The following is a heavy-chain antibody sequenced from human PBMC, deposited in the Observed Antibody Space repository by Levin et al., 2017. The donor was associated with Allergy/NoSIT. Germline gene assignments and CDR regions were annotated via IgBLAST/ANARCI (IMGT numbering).Heavy chain of an antibody. CDR3: AFDSSGYDFLRFDY. Sequence: LSLTCEASGFTFSRSGMHWVRQAPGKGLEWVAFIWYDGSKKYYVDSVKGRFTISRDDSKNTLYLQMNRLRSEDTAVYYCAFDSSGYDFLRFDYWGPGTLVTVSS. J-gene: IGHJ4*02. V-gene: IGHV3-33*01. CDR2: IWYDGSKK. CDR1: GFTFSRSG. D-gene: IGHD5-12*01.